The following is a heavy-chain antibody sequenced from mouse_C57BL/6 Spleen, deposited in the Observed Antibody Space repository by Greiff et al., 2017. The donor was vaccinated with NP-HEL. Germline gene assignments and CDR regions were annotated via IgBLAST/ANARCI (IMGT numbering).Heavy chain of an antibody. CDR1: GYAFTNYL. J-gene: IGHJ2*01. D-gene: IGHD2-2*01. Sequence: VQLQQSGAELVRPGTSVKVSCKASGYAFTNYLIEWVKQRPGQGLEWIGVINPGSGGTNYNEKFKGKATLTADKSSSTAYMQLSSLTSEDAAVYFCAREGIFYGYDGYWGQGTTLTVSS. CDR2: INPGSGGT. V-gene: IGHV1-54*01. CDR3: AREGIFYGYDGY.